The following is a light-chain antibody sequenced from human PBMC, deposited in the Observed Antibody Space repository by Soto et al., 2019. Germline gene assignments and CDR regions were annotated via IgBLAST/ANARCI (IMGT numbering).Light chain of an antibody. CDR1: QSISSW. CDR2: DVS. Sequence: DIQMTQSPSTLSSSAGDRVTITCRASQSISSWLAWYQQKPGKAPKLLIYDVSSLESGVPSRFSGSGSGTEFTLTISSLEHDDFATYYCQQYNTLWTLGQGTKVDI. V-gene: IGKV1-5*01. J-gene: IGKJ1*01. CDR3: QQYNTLWT.